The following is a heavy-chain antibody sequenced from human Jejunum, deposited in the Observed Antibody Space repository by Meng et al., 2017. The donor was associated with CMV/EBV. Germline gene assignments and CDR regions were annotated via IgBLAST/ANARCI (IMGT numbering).Heavy chain of an antibody. J-gene: IGHJ4*02. CDR2: IWSDGSIE. Sequence: FGFRFSSYGMHWVRQAPGKGLECVAVIWSDGSIEDYADSVKGRFTISRDNARHTVDLQMNSLRAEDTAVYYCARDWARGNSYYFDYWGQGTLVTVSS. CDR3: ARDWARGNSYYFDY. V-gene: IGHV3-33*01. D-gene: IGHD6-6*01. CDR1: GFRFSSYG.